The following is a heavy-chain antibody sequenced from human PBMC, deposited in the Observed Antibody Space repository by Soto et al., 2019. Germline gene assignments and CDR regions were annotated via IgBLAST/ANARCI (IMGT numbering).Heavy chain of an antibody. D-gene: IGHD3-16*02. V-gene: IGHV3-23*01. CDR2: ISGSGGST. J-gene: IGHJ4*02. Sequence: PGGSLRLSCAASGFTFSSYAMSWVRQAPGKGLEWVSAISGSGGSTYYADSVKGRFTISRDNSKNTLYLQMNSLRAEDTAVYYCAKDTLKPMITFGGVIAPFDYWGQGTLVTVSS. CDR1: GFTFSSYA. CDR3: AKDTLKPMITFGGVIAPFDY.